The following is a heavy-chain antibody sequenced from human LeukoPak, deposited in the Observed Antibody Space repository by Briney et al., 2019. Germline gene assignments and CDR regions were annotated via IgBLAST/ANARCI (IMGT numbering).Heavy chain of an antibody. CDR3: ARTRITIFGVVTHAFDI. J-gene: IGHJ3*02. CDR2: IYYSGST. Sequence: SSETLSLTCTVSGGSISSYYWGWIRQPPGKGLEWIGSIYYSGSTYYNPSLKSRVTISVDTSKNQFSLKLSSVTAVDTAVYYCARTRITIFGVVTHAFDIWGQGTMVTVSS. CDR1: GGSISSYY. D-gene: IGHD3-3*01. V-gene: IGHV4-39*01.